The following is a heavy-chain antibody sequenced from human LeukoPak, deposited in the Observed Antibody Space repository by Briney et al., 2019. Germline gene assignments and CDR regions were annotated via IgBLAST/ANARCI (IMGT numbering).Heavy chain of an antibody. CDR3: ARGIEVGPAVPPTSGGFDI. J-gene: IGHJ3*02. V-gene: IGHV3-30*03. CDR1: GFTFSSSG. CDR2: ISYDGSNK. D-gene: IGHD2-2*01. Sequence: PGRSLRLSCAASGFTFSSSGMHWVRQAPGKGLEWVAVISYDGSNKYYADSVKGRFTISRDNSKNTLYLQMNSLRAGDTAVYYCARGIEVGPAVPPTSGGFDIWGQGTIVTVSS.